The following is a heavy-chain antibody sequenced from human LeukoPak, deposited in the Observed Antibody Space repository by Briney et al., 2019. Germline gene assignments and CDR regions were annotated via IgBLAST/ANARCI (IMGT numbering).Heavy chain of an antibody. CDR3: ERGIAVAGTLSWFDP. D-gene: IGHD6-13*01. CDR1: GYTLSVYY. V-gene: IGHV1-2*02. J-gene: IGHJ5*02. Sequence: ASVKVSCKASGYTLSVYYMHCVRQAPGQGLEWMGWINPNNGDTNYAQKFQGRVTMTRDTSISTAYMELSRLRSDDTAVYYCERGIAVAGTLSWFDPWGQGTLVTVSS. CDR2: INPNNGDT.